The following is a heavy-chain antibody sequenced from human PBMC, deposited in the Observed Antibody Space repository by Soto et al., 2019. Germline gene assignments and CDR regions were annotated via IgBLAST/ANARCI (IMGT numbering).Heavy chain of an antibody. CDR2: IYYSGST. CDR3: ARLEWAPITDAFDI. V-gene: IGHV4-59*08. Sequence: SETLSLTCTVSGGSISSYYWSWIRQPPGKGLEWIGYIYYSGSTNYNPSLKSRVTISVDTSKNQFSLKLSSVTAADTAVYYCARLEWAPITDAFDIWGQGTMVTVSS. J-gene: IGHJ3*02. CDR1: GGSISSYY. D-gene: IGHD3-3*01.